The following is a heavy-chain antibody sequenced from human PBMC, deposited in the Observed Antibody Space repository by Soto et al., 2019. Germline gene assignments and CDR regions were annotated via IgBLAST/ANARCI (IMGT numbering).Heavy chain of an antibody. V-gene: IGHV4-59*01. J-gene: IGHJ4*02. CDR3: ATYSSGSLFVY. CDR1: GGSISSYY. Sequence: PSETLSLTCTVSGGSISSYYWSWIRQPPGKGLEWIGYIYYSGSTNYNPSLKSRDTISVDTSKNQFSLKLSSVTAADTAVYYCATYSSGSLFVYWGQGTLVTVSS. CDR2: IYYSGST. D-gene: IGHD6-19*01.